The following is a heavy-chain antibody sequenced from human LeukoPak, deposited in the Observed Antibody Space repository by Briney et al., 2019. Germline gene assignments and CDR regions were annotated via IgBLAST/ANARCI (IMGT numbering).Heavy chain of an antibody. CDR2: ISAYNGNT. Sequence: ASVKVSCKASGYTFTSYGISWVRQAPGQGLEWMGWISAYNGNTNYAQKLQGRVTMTTDTSTSTAYMELRSLRSDDTAVFYCARYREIQLWSHYDYDYGMDVWDQGTTVTVAS. D-gene: IGHD5-18*01. V-gene: IGHV1-18*01. CDR3: ARYREIQLWSHYDYDYGMDV. CDR1: GYTFTSYG. J-gene: IGHJ6*02.